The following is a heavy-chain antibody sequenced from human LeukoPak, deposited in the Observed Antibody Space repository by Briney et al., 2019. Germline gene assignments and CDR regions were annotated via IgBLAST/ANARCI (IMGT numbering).Heavy chain of an antibody. J-gene: IGHJ4*02. CDR3: ARDGQSSGYVDY. CDR2: ISSSGSTK. CDR1: GFTFSDYY. D-gene: IGHD3-22*01. V-gene: IGHV3-11*04. Sequence: GGSLRLSRAASGFTFSDYYMRCSRHAPGRGLEWVSYISSSGSTKYYADSVKGRFTISRDNAKNSLYLQMNSLRAEDTAVYYCARDGQSSGYVDYWGQGTLVTVSS.